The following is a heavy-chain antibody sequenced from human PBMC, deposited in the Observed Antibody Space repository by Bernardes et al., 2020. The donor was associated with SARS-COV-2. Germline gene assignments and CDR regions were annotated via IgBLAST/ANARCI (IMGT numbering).Heavy chain of an antibody. J-gene: IGHJ4*02. CDR1: GYTLSNYG. CDR3: ALGSGTSVTGENDY. V-gene: IGHV1-18*04. CDR2: ISGYNGNT. D-gene: IGHD1-1*01. Sequence: ASVKVSCKASGYTLSNYGFTWVRQAPGQGLEWMGWISGYNGNTNYAQKFQDRVTMTTDRSTSTAYMEMRDLRSDDTAVYYCALGSGTSVTGENDYWGQGTLVTVSS.